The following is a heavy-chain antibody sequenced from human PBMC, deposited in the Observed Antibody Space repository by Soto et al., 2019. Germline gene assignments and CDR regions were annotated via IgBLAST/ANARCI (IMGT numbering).Heavy chain of an antibody. D-gene: IGHD2-15*01. CDR2: IYSGGST. Sequence: EVQLVESGGGLVQPGGSLRLSCAASGFTVSSNYMSWVRQAPGKGLEWVSVIYSGGSTNYADSVKGRFTISRDNSKNTRLLQRNSLRAEDTAVYYCAREGVVAASDWGQGTLVTVSS. CDR3: AREGVVAASD. CDR1: GFTVSSNY. J-gene: IGHJ1*01. V-gene: IGHV3-66*01.